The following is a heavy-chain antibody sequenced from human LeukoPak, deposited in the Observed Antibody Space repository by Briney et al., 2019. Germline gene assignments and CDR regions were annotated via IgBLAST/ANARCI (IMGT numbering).Heavy chain of an antibody. J-gene: IGHJ4*02. CDR3: ARGRVDYGDYYFDY. CDR1: GGSISSGDYY. D-gene: IGHD4-17*01. Sequence: PSETLSLTCTVSGGSISSGDYYWSWIRQPPGKGLEWIGYIYYSGSTYYNPSLKSRVTISVDTSKNQFSLKLSSVTAADTAVYYCARGRVDYGDYYFDYWGQGTLVTVSS. V-gene: IGHV4-30-4*01. CDR2: IYYSGST.